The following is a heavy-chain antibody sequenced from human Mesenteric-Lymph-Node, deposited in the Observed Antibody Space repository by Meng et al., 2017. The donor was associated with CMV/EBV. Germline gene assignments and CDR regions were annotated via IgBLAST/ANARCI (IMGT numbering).Heavy chain of an antibody. Sequence: GSFSGSYWSWIRQPPGKGLEWIGEINHSGSTNSNPSLKSRVTISVDTSKNQFSLNLNSVTAADTAVYYCARGRVQLVLDIPYYFDYWGQGSLVTVSS. V-gene: IGHV4-34*01. CDR3: ARGRVQLVLDIPYYFDY. J-gene: IGHJ4*02. CDR2: INHSGST. CDR1: GSFSGSY. D-gene: IGHD6-6*01.